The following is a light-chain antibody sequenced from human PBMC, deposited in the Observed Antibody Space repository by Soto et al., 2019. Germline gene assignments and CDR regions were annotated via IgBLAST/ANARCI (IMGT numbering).Light chain of an antibody. CDR2: QDS. CDR3: QAWDTGSHV. CDR1: KLGDKY. V-gene: IGLV3-1*01. Sequence: SYELTQPPSVSVSPGQTASISCSGDKLGDKYACWYQQKPGQSPVLVIYQDSKRPSGIPERFSGSNSGNTATLTISGTQAIDEAEYYCQAWDTGSHVFGAGTKVIVL. J-gene: IGLJ1*01.